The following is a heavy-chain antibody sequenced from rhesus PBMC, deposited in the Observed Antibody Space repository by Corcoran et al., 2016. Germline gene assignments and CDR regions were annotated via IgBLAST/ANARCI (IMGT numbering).Heavy chain of an antibody. CDR2: IYGSSKSH. CDR1: GGSISDSYR. CDR3: ARDKAAARNFDY. Sequence: QVQLQESGPGVVKPSETLSLTCAVSGGSISDSYRWSWIRQPPGKELKWIGYIYGSSKSHNYKPSLRSRVTISKDTSKNQFSLQLSSVTAADTAVYYCARDKAAARNFDYWGQGVLVTVSS. J-gene: IGHJ4*01. V-gene: IGHV4S10*01. D-gene: IGHD6-43*01.